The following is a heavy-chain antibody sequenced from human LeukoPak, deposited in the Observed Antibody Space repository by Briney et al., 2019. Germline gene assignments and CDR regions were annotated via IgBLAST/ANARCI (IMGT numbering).Heavy chain of an antibody. CDR3: AKDLYPSYCSSTSCSPSGLDY. CDR1: GFTFSSYA. CDR2: ISGSGGST. Sequence: PGGSLRLSCAASGFTFSSYAMSWVRQAPGKGLEWVSAISGSGGSTYYADSVKGRFTISRDNSKNTLYLQMNSLRAEDTAVYYCAKDLYPSYCSSTSCSPSGLDYWGQGNLVTVSS. V-gene: IGHV3-23*01. D-gene: IGHD2-2*01. J-gene: IGHJ4*02.